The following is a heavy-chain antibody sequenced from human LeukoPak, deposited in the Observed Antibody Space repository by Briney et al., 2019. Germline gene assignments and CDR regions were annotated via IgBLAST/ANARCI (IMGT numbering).Heavy chain of an antibody. V-gene: IGHV3-15*05. D-gene: IGHD5-12*01. CDR2: IRSNVDGGTA. CDR1: GFTFSSYW. Sequence: GGSLRLSCAASGFTFSSYWMHWVRQAPGKGLEWVGRIRSNVDGGTADYNVPVRGRFTISRDDSKSTLFLQMNSLRPEDTAIYYCTRGYTYSAYWGRGTLVAVS. J-gene: IGHJ4*02. CDR3: TRGYTYSAY.